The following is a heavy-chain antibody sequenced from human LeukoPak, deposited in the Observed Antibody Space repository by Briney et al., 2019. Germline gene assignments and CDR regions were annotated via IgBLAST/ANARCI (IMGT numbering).Heavy chain of an antibody. CDR1: GYTFTSYD. Sequence: ASVKVSCKASGYTFTSYDINWVRQATGQGLEWMGWMNPNSGNTGYAQKFQGRVTITRSTSISTAYMELSSLRSEDTAVYYCARSSGYSGYFDYWGQGTLVTVSS. D-gene: IGHD3-22*01. CDR3: ARSSGYSGYFDY. CDR2: MNPNSGNT. J-gene: IGHJ4*02. V-gene: IGHV1-8*03.